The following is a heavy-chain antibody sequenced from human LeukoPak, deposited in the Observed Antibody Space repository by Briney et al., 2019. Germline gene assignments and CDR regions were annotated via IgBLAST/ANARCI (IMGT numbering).Heavy chain of an antibody. CDR1: GGTFSSYA. CDR2: IIPIFGTA. CDR3: ARCRDGHNSGAFDI. V-gene: IGHV1-69*05. Sequence: SVKVSCKASGGTFSSYAISWVRQAPGQGLEWMGRIIPIFGTANYAQKFQGRVTITTDESTSTAYMELSSLRSEDTAVYYCARCRDGHNSGAFDIWGQGTMVTVSS. J-gene: IGHJ3*02. D-gene: IGHD5-24*01.